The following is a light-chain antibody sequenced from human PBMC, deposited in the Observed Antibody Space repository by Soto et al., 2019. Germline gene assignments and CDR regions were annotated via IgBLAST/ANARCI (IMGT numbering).Light chain of an antibody. J-gene: IGKJ1*01. CDR2: GAS. CDR3: QQYGSSPQT. Sequence: EIVLTQSPDTLSLSPGERATLSCRASQSVSGSYLAWYQQKPGQAPRLLIYGASSRATGIPDRFSGSGSGTDFTLTISRLEPEDFAVCYCQQYGSSPQTFGQGTKVEIK. V-gene: IGKV3-20*01. CDR1: QSVSGSY.